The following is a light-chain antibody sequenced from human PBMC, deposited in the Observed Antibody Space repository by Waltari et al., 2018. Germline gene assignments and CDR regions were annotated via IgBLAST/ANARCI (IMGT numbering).Light chain of an antibody. CDR3: QQRSSWPLT. J-gene: IGKJ4*01. CDR1: HSVREY. Sequence: EIVLTQSPATLSLSPGERATLSCRASHSVREYLSWYQQRPGQAPRLLIYDASNRAPGVPARFSGTGYETDFTLTINNLEPEDFAVYYCQQRSSWPLTFGGGSKVEIK. V-gene: IGKV3-11*01. CDR2: DAS.